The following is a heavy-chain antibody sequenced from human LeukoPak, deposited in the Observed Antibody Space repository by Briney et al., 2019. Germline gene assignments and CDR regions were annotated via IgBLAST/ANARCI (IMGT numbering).Heavy chain of an antibody. CDR2: IYYSGST. CDR1: GGSISSGDYY. D-gene: IGHD4-11*01. CDR3: ARESSANDYPRFIIDY. J-gene: IGHJ4*02. V-gene: IGHV4-30-4*01. Sequence: SQTLSLTCTVSGGSISSGDYYWSWIRQPPGKGLEWIGYIYYSGSTYYNPSLKSGVTISVDTSKTQFSLKLSSVTAADTAVYYCARESSANDYPRFIIDYWGQGTLVTVSS.